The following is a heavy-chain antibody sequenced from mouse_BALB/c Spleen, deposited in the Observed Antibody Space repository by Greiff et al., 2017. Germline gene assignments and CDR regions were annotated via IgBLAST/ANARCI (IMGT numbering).Heavy chain of an antibody. CDR2: IYPGDGDT. CDR1: GYTFTSYW. V-gene: IGHV1-87*01. Sequence: QVQLQQSAAELARPGASVKLSCKASGYTFTSYWMQWVKQRPGQGLEWIGAIYPGDGDTRYTQKFKGKATLTADKSSSTAYMQLSSLASEDSAVYYCARLHYGYDGGVAYWGQGTLVTVSA. CDR3: ARLHYGYDGGVAY. D-gene: IGHD2-2*01. J-gene: IGHJ3*01.